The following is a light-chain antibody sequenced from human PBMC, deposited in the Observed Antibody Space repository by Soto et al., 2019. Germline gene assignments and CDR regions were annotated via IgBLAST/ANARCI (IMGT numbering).Light chain of an antibody. CDR2: RAS. CDR1: QSVSTN. J-gene: IGKJ1*01. Sequence: DILRTQSRATVSVSPGGRATLSCRASQSVSTNLAWYQQRPGQAPRLLVYRASTRAAGVPARFSGSGCGKEFTLTISGLQSEDFAVYYCHQYNYWLAWTFGQGTKVDIK. V-gene: IGKV3-15*01. CDR3: HQYNYWLAWT.